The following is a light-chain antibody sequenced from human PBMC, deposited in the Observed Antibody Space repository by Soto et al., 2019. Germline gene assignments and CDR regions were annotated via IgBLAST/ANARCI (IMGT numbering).Light chain of an antibody. CDR3: QQYNNWPT. Sequence: EIVLTQSPATLSVSPGERATLSCRGSQTVSSNLAWYQQKPGQAPRLLIYGASTRATGIPARFSGSGSGTEFTLTISSLQSVDFAVYYCQQYNNWPTFGQGTKVEIK. V-gene: IGKV3-15*01. CDR2: GAS. J-gene: IGKJ1*01. CDR1: QTVSSN.